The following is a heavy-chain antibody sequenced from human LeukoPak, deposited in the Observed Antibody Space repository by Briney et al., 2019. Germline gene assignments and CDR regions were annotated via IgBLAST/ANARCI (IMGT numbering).Heavy chain of an antibody. CDR1: GGSFSSFYY. J-gene: IGHJ5*02. CDR3: ARRKGNGEYKDWSDP. Sequence: PSETLSLTCTVSGGSFSSFYYWTWIRQPPGKGLQWVGYINHSGTTYYNPSLKSRVTMSVDTSKKQVYLKVTSVTAADTAIYYCARRKGNGEYKDWSDPWGQGTLVTVSS. D-gene: IGHD6-6*01. V-gene: IGHV4-59*08. CDR2: INHSGTT.